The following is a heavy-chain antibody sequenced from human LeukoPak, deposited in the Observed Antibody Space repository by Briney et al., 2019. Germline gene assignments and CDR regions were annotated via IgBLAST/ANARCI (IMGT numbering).Heavy chain of an antibody. V-gene: IGHV4-30-4*01. D-gene: IGHD3-10*01. J-gene: IGHJ4*02. CDR1: GGSISSGDYY. CDR3: ARVNAYYYGSGSKIFNY. CDR2: IYYSGST. Sequence: SETLSLTWTVSGGSISSGDYYWSWIRQPPGKGLEWIGYIYYSGSTYYNPSLKSRVTISVDTSKNQFSLKLSSVTAADTAVYYCARVNAYYYGSGSKIFNYWGQGTLVTVSS.